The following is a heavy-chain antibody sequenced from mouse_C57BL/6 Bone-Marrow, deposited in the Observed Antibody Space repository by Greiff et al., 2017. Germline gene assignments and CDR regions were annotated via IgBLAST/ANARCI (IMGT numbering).Heavy chain of an antibody. CDR1: GYTFTSYT. J-gene: IGHJ4*01. V-gene: IGHV1-4*01. D-gene: IGHD2-13*01. Sequence: VQLQQSGAELARPGASVKMSCKASGYTFTSYTMHWVKQRPGQGLEWIGYINPSSGYTKYNQKFKDKATMTADKSSSTAYMQLSSLTSEDSAVYYCARGRNGDYCFYYAMDYWGQGTSVTVSS. CDR2: INPSSGYT. CDR3: ARGRNGDYCFYYAMDY.